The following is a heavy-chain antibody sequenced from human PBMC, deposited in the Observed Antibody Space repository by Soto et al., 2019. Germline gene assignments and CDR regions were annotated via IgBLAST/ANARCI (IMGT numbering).Heavy chain of an antibody. D-gene: IGHD5-12*01. V-gene: IGHV3-30-3*01. Sequence: QVQLVESGGGVVQPGRSLRLSCAASGFTFSDYTMHWVRQAPGKGLEWLAVISYDGSNKYYADSVKGRFTMSRDNSKNTLYRPMNGLRVEDAAVYYCARDATSKGYSGYLEYWGQGTLVTVSS. CDR1: GFTFSDYT. CDR2: ISYDGSNK. CDR3: ARDATSKGYSGYLEY. J-gene: IGHJ4*02.